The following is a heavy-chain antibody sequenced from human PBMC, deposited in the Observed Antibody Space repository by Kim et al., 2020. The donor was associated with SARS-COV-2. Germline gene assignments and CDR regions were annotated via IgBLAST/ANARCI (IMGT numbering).Heavy chain of an antibody. D-gene: IGHD3-10*01. Sequence: NPALKSRVTISVDTSKNQFSLKLRSMTAADTALYYCARGASRFGEFEGFDYWGQGTLVTVSS. V-gene: IGHV4-34*01. CDR3: ARGASRFGEFEGFDY. J-gene: IGHJ4*02.